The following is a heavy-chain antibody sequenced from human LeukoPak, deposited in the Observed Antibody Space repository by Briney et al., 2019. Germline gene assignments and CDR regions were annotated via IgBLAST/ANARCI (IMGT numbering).Heavy chain of an antibody. CDR2: ISSSSSYI. V-gene: IGHV3-21*01. CDR3: ARTGPTSAGNDY. CDR1: GFTFSSYA. D-gene: IGHD6-13*01. Sequence: PGGSLRLSCAASGFTFSSYAMNWVRQAPGKGLEWVSSISSSSSYIYYADSVKGRFTISRDNAKNSLYLQMNSLRAEDTAVYYCARTGPTSAGNDYWGQGTLVTVSS. J-gene: IGHJ4*02.